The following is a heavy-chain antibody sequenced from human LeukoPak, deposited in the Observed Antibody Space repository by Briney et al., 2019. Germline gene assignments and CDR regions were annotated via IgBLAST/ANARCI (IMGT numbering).Heavy chain of an antibody. Sequence: GGSLRLSCAASGFTVSSNYMSWVRQAPGKGLEWVSVNYSGGSTYYADSVKGRFTISRDNSKNTLYLQMNSLRAEDTAVYYCARETVTTPALDYWGQGTLVTVSS. J-gene: IGHJ4*02. CDR1: GFTVSSNY. CDR2: NYSGGST. D-gene: IGHD4-17*01. V-gene: IGHV3-53*01. CDR3: ARETVTTPALDY.